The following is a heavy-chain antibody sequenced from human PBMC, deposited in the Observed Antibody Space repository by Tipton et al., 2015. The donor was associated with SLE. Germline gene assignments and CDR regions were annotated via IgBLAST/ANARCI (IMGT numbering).Heavy chain of an antibody. Sequence: TLSLTCAVYGGSFSGYYWSWIRQPPGKGLEWIGEINHSGSTNYNPSLKSRVTISVDTSKNQFSLKLSSVTAADTAVYYCASYAAVAGRGFDYWGQGTLVTVSS. D-gene: IGHD6-19*01. V-gene: IGHV4-34*01. J-gene: IGHJ4*02. CDR2: INHSGST. CDR3: ASYAAVAGRGFDY. CDR1: GGSFSGYY.